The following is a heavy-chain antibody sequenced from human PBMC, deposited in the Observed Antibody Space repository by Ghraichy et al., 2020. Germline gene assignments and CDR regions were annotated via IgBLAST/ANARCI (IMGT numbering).Heavy chain of an antibody. CDR3: AREGGTIGSGYYMDV. CDR1: GFTFSDYS. Sequence: GGSLRLSCAASGFTFSDYSINWVRQAPGKGLEWVSYISSSSRTIYYADSVKGRFTISRDNAKNSLYLQMNSLRDEDTAVYYCAREGGTIGSGYYMDVWGKGTTVTVSS. D-gene: IGHD3-10*01. J-gene: IGHJ6*03. V-gene: IGHV3-48*02. CDR2: ISSSSRTI.